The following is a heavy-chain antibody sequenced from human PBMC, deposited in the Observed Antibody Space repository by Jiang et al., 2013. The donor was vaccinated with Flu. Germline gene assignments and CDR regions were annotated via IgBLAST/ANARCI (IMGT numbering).Heavy chain of an antibody. V-gene: IGHV4-59*01. CDR3: ARDTSGLDAFDI. CDR1: GGSISSYY. J-gene: IGHJ3*02. D-gene: IGHD6-19*01. CDR2: IYYSGST. Sequence: QLVESGPGLVKPSETLSLTCTVSGGSISSYYWSWIRQPPGKGLEWIGYIYYSGSTNYNPSLKSRVTISVDTSKNQFSLKLSSVTAADTAVYYCARDTSGLDAFDIWGQGTMVTVSS.